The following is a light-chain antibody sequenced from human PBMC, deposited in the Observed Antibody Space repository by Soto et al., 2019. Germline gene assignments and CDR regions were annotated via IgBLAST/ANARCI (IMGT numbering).Light chain of an antibody. CDR1: QSISTY. Sequence: IQMTQYPSSLSASVGDRVTITCRASQSISTYVNWYQQKPGKAPKLLIYASSSLQSGVPSRFSGSGSGTHFTLTINSLQPEDFATYYCQQSFSTPRTFGPGTRVE. V-gene: IGKV1-39*01. CDR3: QQSFSTPRT. CDR2: ASS. J-gene: IGKJ1*01.